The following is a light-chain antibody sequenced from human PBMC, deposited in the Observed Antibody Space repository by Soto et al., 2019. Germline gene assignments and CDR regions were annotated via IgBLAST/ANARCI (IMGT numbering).Light chain of an antibody. CDR1: QSISSNF. CDR2: ATS. Sequence: EIVLTQSPGTLSLSPGQRATLSCRASQSISSNFLAWYQQKPGQAPRLLIYATSSRATGIPGRFSGSGSGTDFTLTISRLEREDFAVYYCQQYSSSWTFGQGTKLEIK. CDR3: QQYSSSWT. V-gene: IGKV3-20*01. J-gene: IGKJ1*01.